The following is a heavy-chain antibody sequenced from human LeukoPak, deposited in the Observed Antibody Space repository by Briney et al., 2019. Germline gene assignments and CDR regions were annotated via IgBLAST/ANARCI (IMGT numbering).Heavy chain of an antibody. J-gene: IGHJ4*02. D-gene: IGHD1-26*01. CDR2: INPSGGST. V-gene: IGHV1-46*01. CDR3: ARDRASEGATFGPDY. CDR1: GYXFTSYY. Sequence: ASVKVSCKASGYXFTSYYIHWVRQAPGQGLEWMGIINPSGGSTSYAQKFQGRVTMTRDTSTSTVYMELSSLRSEDTAVYYCARDRASEGATFGPDYWGQGTLVTVSS.